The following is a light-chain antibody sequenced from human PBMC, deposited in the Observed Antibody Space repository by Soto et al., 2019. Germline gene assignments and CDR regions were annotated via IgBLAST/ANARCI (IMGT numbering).Light chain of an antibody. Sequence: QSALTQPPSSSGSPRQSVTISCTGTISDVGGFNYVSWYQQHPGKAPKLVIYEVSKRPSGVPDRFSGSKSGNAASLTVSGLQTGDEADYYCGSYAGNNHFVFGTGTKVTVL. J-gene: IGLJ1*01. CDR3: GSYAGNNHFV. CDR1: ISDVGGFNY. CDR2: EVS. V-gene: IGLV2-8*01.